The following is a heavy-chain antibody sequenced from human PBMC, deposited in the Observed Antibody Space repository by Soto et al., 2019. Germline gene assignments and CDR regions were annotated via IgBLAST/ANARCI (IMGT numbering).Heavy chain of an antibody. Sequence: EVQLLESGGGLVQPGGSLRLSCAASGFTFSSYAMNWVRQAPGKGLEWVSGIGGRGDGTYYADSVKGRFTISRDNSKNTLFLQMNSLRADDTAVYYCAKARGYSSSSSDYWGQGTLVTVSS. D-gene: IGHD6-6*01. CDR3: AKARGYSSSSSDY. V-gene: IGHV3-23*01. J-gene: IGHJ4*02. CDR1: GFTFSSYA. CDR2: IGGRGDGT.